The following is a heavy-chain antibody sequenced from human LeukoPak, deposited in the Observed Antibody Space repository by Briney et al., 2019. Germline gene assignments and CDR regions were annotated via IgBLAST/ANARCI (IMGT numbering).Heavy chain of an antibody. D-gene: IGHD3-10*01. CDR3: ARRGNYGSGYANYYYMDV. CDR1: GYTFTGYY. CDR2: INPNSGGT. Sequence: ASVKVSSKASGYTFTGYYMHWVRQAPGQGLEWMGWINPNSGGTNYAQKFQGRVTMTRDTSISTAYMELSRLRSDDTAVYYCARRGNYGSGYANYYYMDVWGKGTTVTISS. J-gene: IGHJ6*03. V-gene: IGHV1-2*02.